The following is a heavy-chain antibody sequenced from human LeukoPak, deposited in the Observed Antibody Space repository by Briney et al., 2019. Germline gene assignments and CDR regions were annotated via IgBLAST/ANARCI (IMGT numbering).Heavy chain of an antibody. D-gene: IGHD5-12*01. CDR3: TTDQSVRDSSGYESSAD. Sequence: GGSLRLSCAASGFTFSNAWMNWMGWVRQAPGKGLEWVGHIKNKIHSGTTDYAAPVKGRFTISRDDSKNTLYLQMNSLKTEDTAVYYCTTDQSVRDSSGYESSADWGQGTLVTVSS. CDR2: IKNKIHSGTT. V-gene: IGHV3-15*01. J-gene: IGHJ4*02. CDR1: GFTFSNAW.